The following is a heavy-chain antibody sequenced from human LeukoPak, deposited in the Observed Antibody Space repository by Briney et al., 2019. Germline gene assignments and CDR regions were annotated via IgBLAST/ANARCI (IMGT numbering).Heavy chain of an antibody. J-gene: IGHJ5*02. V-gene: IGHV1-3*01. CDR1: GYTFTTYA. Sequence: ASVKVSCKASGYTFTTYAMHWVRQAPGQRLEWMGWINGGNGNTKYSQKLQGRVTITRDTSASTAYMELRSLRSEDTAVFYCARGPPRLNWFDPWGQGTLVTVSS. CDR3: ARGPPRLNWFDP. CDR2: INGGNGNT. D-gene: IGHD6-25*01.